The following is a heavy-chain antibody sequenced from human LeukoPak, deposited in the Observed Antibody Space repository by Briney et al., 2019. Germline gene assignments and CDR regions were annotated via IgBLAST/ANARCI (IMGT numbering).Heavy chain of an antibody. D-gene: IGHD3-16*01. Sequence: ASAKVSCKASGYSFTTYHIHWVRQAPGQGLEWTGIIKDSGTTIYPQKFQGRVTMTRDTSTSTVYMEVSSLRSEDTAVYYCARESPHTFYFDYWGQGTLVTVSS. CDR3: ARESPHTFYFDY. CDR2: IKDSGTT. CDR1: GYSFTTYH. J-gene: IGHJ4*02. V-gene: IGHV1-46*01.